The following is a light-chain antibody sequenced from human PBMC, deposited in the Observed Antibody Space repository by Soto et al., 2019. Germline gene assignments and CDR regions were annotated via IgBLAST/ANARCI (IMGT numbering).Light chain of an antibody. CDR2: KTS. J-gene: IGKJ1*01. CDR3: QQSYSTTWT. V-gene: IGKV1-5*03. CDR1: QSISSW. Sequence: DIQMTQSPSTLSASVGDRVTITCRASQSISSWLAWYQQKPGKAPKLLIYKTSNLESGVPSRFSGSGSGTDFTLTISSLQPEDFATYSCQQSYSTTWTFGQGTKVDI.